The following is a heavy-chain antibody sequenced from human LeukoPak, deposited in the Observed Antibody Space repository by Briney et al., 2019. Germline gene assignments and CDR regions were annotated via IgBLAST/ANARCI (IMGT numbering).Heavy chain of an antibody. CDR2: ISSSSSYI. D-gene: IGHD6-19*01. J-gene: IGHJ4*02. CDR3: ARGGAGDYSSGWSPDLDY. CDR1: GFTFSSYS. V-gene: IGHV3-21*01. Sequence: PGGSLRLSCAASGFTFSSYSMNWVRQAPGKGLEWVSSISSSSSYIYYADSVKGRFTISRDNAKNSLYLQMNSLRAEDTAVYYCARGGAGDYSSGWSPDLDYWGQGTLVTVSS.